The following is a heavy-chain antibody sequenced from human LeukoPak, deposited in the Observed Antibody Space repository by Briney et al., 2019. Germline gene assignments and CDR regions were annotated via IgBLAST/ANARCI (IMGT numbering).Heavy chain of an antibody. V-gene: IGHV1-8*02. CDR1: GYTFTGYY. D-gene: IGHD3-10*02. J-gene: IGHJ4*02. CDR3: ARGLVRGMAY. CDR2: MNPNSGNT. Sequence: ASVKVSCKASGYTFTGYYMHWVRQAPGQGLEWMGWMNPNSGNTGYAQKFQGRVTMTRNTSISTAYMELSSLRSEDTAVYYCARGLVRGMAYWGQGTLVTVSS.